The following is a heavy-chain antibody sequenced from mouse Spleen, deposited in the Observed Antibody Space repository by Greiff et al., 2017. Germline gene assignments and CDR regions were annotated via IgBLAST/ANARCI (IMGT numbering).Heavy chain of an antibody. CDR2: ISSGGSYN. CDR1: GFTFSSYA. J-gene: IGHJ3*01. CDR3: AREAWFAY. V-gene: IGHV5-9-1*01. Sequence: DVMLVEFGGGLVKPGGSLKLSCAASGFTFSSYAMSWVRQTPEKRLEWVATISSGGSYNYYPDSVKGRFTICRDNAKNTLYLQKSSLRSEDTSIYYCAREAWFAYWGQGTLVTVSA.